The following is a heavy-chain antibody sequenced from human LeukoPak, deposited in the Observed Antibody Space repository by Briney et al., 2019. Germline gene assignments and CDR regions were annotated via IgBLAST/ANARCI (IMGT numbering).Heavy chain of an antibody. CDR3: ARGLWYGSGSPRWFDP. D-gene: IGHD3-10*01. J-gene: IGHJ5*02. V-gene: IGHV4-34*01. Sequence: SETLSLTCAVYGGSFSGYYWSWIRQPPGKRLEWIGEINHSGSTNYNPSLKSRVTISVDTSKNQFSLKLSSVTAADTAVYYCARGLWYGSGSPRWFDPWGQGTLVTVSS. CDR2: INHSGST. CDR1: GGSFSGYY.